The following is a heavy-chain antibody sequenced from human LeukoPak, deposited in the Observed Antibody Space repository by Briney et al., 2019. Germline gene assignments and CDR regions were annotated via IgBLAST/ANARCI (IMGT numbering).Heavy chain of an antibody. D-gene: IGHD6-13*01. CDR3: ARVSSSWYSREDY. J-gene: IGHJ4*02. V-gene: IGHV1-18*01. CDR2: ISAYNGNT. Sequence: ASVKVSCKASGYTFTSYGISWVRQAPGQGLEWMGWISAYNGNTNYAQKLQGRVTMTTDTSTSTAHMELRSLRSDDTAVYYCARVSSSWYSREDYWGQGTLVTVSS. CDR1: GYTFTSYG.